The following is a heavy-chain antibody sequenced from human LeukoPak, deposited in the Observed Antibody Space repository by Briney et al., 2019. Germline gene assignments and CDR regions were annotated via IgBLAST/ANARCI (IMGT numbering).Heavy chain of an antibody. Sequence: PGGSLRLSCAASGFTFSIYEMNWVRQAPGKGLEWVSYISSTDNTKYYADSVKGRFTISRDNAKNSLYLQMNSLRAEDTAVYYCAELGITMIGGVWGKGTTVTISS. CDR1: GFTFSIYE. CDR2: ISSTDNTK. D-gene: IGHD3-10*02. V-gene: IGHV3-48*03. J-gene: IGHJ6*04. CDR3: AELGITMIGGV.